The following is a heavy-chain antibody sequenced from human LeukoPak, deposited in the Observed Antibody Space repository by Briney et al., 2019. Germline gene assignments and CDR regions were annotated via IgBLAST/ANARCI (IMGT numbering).Heavy chain of an antibody. J-gene: IGHJ4*02. D-gene: IGHD3-16*02. CDR3: AKDLGITFGGVIVSALDY. V-gene: IGHV3-53*01. Sequence: GGSLRLSCAASGFTVSSNYMSWVRQAPGEGLEWVSVIYSGGSTYYADSVKGRFTISRDNPKNTLYLQMNSLRAEDTAVYYCAKDLGITFGGVIVSALDYWGQGTLVTVSS. CDR1: GFTVSSNY. CDR2: IYSGGST.